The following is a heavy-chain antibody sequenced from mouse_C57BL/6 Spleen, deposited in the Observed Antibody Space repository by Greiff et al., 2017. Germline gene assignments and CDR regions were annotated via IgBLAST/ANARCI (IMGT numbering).Heavy chain of an antibody. CDR2: IYPGSGNT. CDR1: GYTFTDYY. J-gene: IGHJ2*01. D-gene: IGHD2-3*01. CDR3: ARYGYYPYYFDY. V-gene: IGHV1-76*01. Sequence: QVQLQQSGAELVRPGASVKLSCKASGYTFTDYYINWVKQRPGQGLEWIARIYPGSGNTYYNEKFKGKDTLTAEKSSSTAYMQLSSLTSEDSAVYFCARYGYYPYYFDYWGPCTTPTVSS.